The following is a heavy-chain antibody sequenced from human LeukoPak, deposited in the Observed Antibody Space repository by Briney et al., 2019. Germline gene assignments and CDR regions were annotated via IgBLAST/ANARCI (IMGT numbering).Heavy chain of an antibody. D-gene: IGHD3-10*01. CDR2: INHSGST. V-gene: IGHV4-34*01. Sequence: SETLSLTCAVYGGSFSGYYWSWIRQPPGKGLEWIGEINHSGSTNYNPSLKSRVTISVDTSKNQFSLKLSSVTAADTAVYYCARRVRGSYYYYYMDVWGKGTTVTVSS. CDR3: ARRVRGSYYYYYMDV. J-gene: IGHJ6*03. CDR1: GGSFSGYY.